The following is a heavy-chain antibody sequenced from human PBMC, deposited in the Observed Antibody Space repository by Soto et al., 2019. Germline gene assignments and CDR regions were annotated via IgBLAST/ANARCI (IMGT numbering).Heavy chain of an antibody. V-gene: IGHV1-69*13. D-gene: IGHD5-12*01. J-gene: IGHJ4*02. CDR2: IIPIFGTA. CDR1: GGTFSGYA. Sequence: SVKVSCKASGGTFSGYAISWVRQAPGQGLEWMGGIIPIFGTANYAQKFQGRVTITADESTSTAYMELSSLRSEDTAVYYCAREEGGGDSEGLDYWGQGTLVTVSS. CDR3: AREEGGGDSEGLDY.